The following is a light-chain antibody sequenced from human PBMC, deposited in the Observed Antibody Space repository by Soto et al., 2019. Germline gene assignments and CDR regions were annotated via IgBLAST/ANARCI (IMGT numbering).Light chain of an antibody. CDR1: SSDVGGYNY. V-gene: IGLV2-11*01. Sequence: QSVLTQPRSVSGSPGQSVTISCTGTSSDVGGYNYVSWYQQHPGKAPKVMIYDVSEPPSGVPDRFSGSKSGNTASLTISGLQAEDEADYYCCSYAGSPRYVLGTGTKVTVL. CDR2: DVS. J-gene: IGLJ1*01. CDR3: CSYAGSPRYV.